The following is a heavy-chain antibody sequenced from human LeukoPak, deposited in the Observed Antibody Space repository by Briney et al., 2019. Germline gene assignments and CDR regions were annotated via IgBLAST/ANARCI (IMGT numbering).Heavy chain of an antibody. D-gene: IGHD3-3*01. J-gene: IGHJ4*02. Sequence: GGSLRVSCAASGFTFSSYSMSWVRQAPGKGLEWVSLVSGSGNTHYADSVKGRFTISRDNSKSTLYLQMSSLRAEDTAVYYCAKDRIPSGVVTLYFDYWGQGTLVTVSS. V-gene: IGHV3-23*01. CDR2: VSGSGNT. CDR3: AKDRIPSGVVTLYFDY. CDR1: GFTFSSYS.